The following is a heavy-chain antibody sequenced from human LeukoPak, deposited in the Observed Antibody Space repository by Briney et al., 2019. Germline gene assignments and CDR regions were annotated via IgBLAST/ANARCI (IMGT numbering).Heavy chain of an antibody. V-gene: IGHV4-4*07. D-gene: IGHD6-6*01. CDR2: IYTSGST. Sequence: PSETLSLTCTVSGGSISTYYWSWIRQPAGKGLEWIGRIYTSGSTNYNPSLKSRVTISVDTSKNQFSLKLSSVTAADTAVYYCARVAARNYYYYMDVWGKGTTVTVSS. J-gene: IGHJ6*03. CDR1: GGSISTYY. CDR3: ARVAARNYYYYMDV.